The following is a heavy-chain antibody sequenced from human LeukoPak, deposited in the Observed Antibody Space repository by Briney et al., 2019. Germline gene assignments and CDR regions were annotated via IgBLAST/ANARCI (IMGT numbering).Heavy chain of an antibody. Sequence: SETLSLTCTVSGGSISSGSYYWSWIRQPAGKGLEWIGRVFTNGITRYNPSLKSRVSVSVDTSKNQFSLKLTSATAADTAVYYCARAKIMGTPYFDYWGQGTRVTVSS. D-gene: IGHD4-23*01. CDR3: ARAKIMGTPYFDY. J-gene: IGHJ4*02. CDR2: VFTNGIT. CDR1: GGSISSGSYY. V-gene: IGHV4-61*02.